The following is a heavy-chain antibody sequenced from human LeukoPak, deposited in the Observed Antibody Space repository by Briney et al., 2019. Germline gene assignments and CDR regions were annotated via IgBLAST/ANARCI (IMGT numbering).Heavy chain of an antibody. CDR3: ARERSYYFDF. D-gene: IGHD3-16*02. V-gene: IGHV4-39*07. Sequence: PSETLSLTCTVSGGSISSGGYYWSWIRQHPGKGLEWIGDIYHSGNTNCNPSLESRVAISVDKSKNQFSLKLSSVTAADTAVYYCARERSYYFDFWGQGTLVTVSS. CDR2: IYHSGNT. CDR1: GGSISSGGYY. J-gene: IGHJ4*02.